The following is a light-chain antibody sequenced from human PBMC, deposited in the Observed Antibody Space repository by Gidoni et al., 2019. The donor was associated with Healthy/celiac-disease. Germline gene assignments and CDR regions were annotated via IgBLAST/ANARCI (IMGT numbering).Light chain of an antibody. CDR2: GAS. Sequence: VLTPSPGTLSLSPGERATLSCRASQSGSSSYLAWYQQKPGQAPRLLIYGASSRATGIPDRFSGSGSGTDFTLTSSRLEPEDFAVYYCQQYGSSPGYTFGQGTKLEIK. V-gene: IGKV3-20*01. J-gene: IGKJ2*01. CDR3: QQYGSSPGYT. CDR1: QSGSSSY.